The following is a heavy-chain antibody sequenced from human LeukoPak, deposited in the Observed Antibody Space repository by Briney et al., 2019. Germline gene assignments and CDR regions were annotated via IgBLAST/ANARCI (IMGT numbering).Heavy chain of an antibody. CDR2: ISWDGGST. D-gene: IGHD1-26*01. Sequence: GGSLRLSCAASGFIFDDYAMHWVRQAPGKGLEWVSLISWDGGSTYYADSVKGRFTISRDNAKNSLYLQMNSLRAEDTAVYYCARCIVGPTIFDYWGQGTLVTVSS. CDR3: ARCIVGPTIFDY. V-gene: IGHV3-43D*03. J-gene: IGHJ4*02. CDR1: GFIFDDYA.